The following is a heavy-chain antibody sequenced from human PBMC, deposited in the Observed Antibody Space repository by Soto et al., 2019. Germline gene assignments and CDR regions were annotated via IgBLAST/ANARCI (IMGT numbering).Heavy chain of an antibody. D-gene: IGHD3-10*01. V-gene: IGHV4-34*01. Sequence: PXGTLSLTCAVYGGSFSGYYWSWIRQPPGKGLEWIGEINHSGSTNYNPSLKSRVTISVDTSKNQFSLKLSSVTAADTAVYYCAREGSYYGSGSYTYYYYYYGMDVWGQGTTVTVSS. CDR2: INHSGST. CDR1: GGSFSGYY. J-gene: IGHJ6*02. CDR3: AREGSYYGSGSYTYYYYYYGMDV.